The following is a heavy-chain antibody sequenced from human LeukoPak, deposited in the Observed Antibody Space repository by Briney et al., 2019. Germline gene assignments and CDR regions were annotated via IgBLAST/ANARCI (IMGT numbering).Heavy chain of an antibody. J-gene: IGHJ4*02. CDR1: GFTFSSYE. Sequence: GGSLRLSCAASGFTFSSYELNWVRQSPGKGLEWISYISSSGSTLYYADSVKGRFTISRDNSKNTLYLQMNSLRAEDTALYYCAKDLHGAFDYWGQGILVTVSS. CDR3: AKDLHGAFDY. V-gene: IGHV3-48*03. CDR2: ISSSGSTL. D-gene: IGHD3-10*01.